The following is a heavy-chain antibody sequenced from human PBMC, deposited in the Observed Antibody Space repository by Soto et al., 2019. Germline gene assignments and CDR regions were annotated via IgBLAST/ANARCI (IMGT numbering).Heavy chain of an antibody. CDR2: IIPIFGPA. D-gene: IGHD3-22*01. V-gene: IGHV1-69*01. CDR3: ARVYGSGYYYAY. J-gene: IGHJ4*02. Sequence: QVQLVQSGAEVKKPGSSVKVSCKASGGTFSTYTISWVRQAPGQGLEWMGGIIPIFGPADYAQKFQGRVTITADESTSTAYMELSSLRSEDTAVYYCARVYGSGYYYAYWGQGTLVTVSS. CDR1: GGTFSTYT.